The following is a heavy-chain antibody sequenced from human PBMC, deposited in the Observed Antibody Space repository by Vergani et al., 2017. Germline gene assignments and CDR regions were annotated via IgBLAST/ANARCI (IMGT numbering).Heavy chain of an antibody. J-gene: IGHJ6*02. D-gene: IGHD6-13*01. Sequence: QVQLVQSGAEVKKPGASVKVSCKVSGYTLTELSMHWVRQAPGKGLEWMGGFDPEDGETIYAQKFQGRVTMTEDTSTDTAYMELSSLRSEDTAVYYCARVIAAAGTPYYYYGMDVWGQGTTVTVSS. V-gene: IGHV1-24*01. CDR1: GYTLTELS. CDR3: ARVIAAAGTPYYYYGMDV. CDR2: FDPEDGET.